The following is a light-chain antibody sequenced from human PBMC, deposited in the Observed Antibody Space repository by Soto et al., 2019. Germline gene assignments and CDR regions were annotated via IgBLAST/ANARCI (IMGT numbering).Light chain of an antibody. CDR3: QQYGSSPTT. V-gene: IGKV3-20*01. J-gene: IGKJ1*01. Sequence: IVWPQSPGTLSLSPGERATLSCRASQTVLNNYLTWYQQKPGQAPRRLIFGASIRATGIPDRFSGSGSGTDFTLTISRLEPEDFAVYYCQQYGSSPTTFGQGTKVDIK. CDR2: GAS. CDR1: QTVLNNY.